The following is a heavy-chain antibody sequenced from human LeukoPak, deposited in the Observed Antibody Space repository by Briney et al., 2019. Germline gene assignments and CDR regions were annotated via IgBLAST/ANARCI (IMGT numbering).Heavy chain of an antibody. CDR3: AKDPYSGSYFDY. J-gene: IGHJ4*02. V-gene: IGHV3-23*01. Sequence: GGSLRLSCAAPGFTFSSYAMSWVRQAPGKGLERVSAISGSGGSTYYADSVKGRFTISRDNSKNTLYLQMNSLRAEDTAVYYCAKDPYSGSYFDYWGQGTLVTVSS. CDR2: ISGSGGST. CDR1: GFTFSSYA. D-gene: IGHD1-26*01.